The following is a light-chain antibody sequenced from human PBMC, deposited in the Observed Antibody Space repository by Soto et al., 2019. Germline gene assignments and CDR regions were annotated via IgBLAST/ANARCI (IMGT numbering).Light chain of an antibody. J-gene: IGKJ1*01. CDR3: QQYNNWPPAWP. Sequence: EVVLTQSPVTLSLSPGERATLSCRASQSFRGLLAWYQQKPGQAPRLLIYDAYNRATGIPPRFSGSGSGTDFTLTISSLEPEDSAVYYCQQYNNWPPAWPFGQGTKVEIK. CDR1: QSFRGL. CDR2: DAY. V-gene: IGKV3-11*01.